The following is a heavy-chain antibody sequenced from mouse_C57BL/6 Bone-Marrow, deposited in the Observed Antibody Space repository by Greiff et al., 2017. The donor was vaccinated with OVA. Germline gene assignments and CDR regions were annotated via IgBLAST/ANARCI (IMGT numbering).Heavy chain of an antibody. CDR3: TRYWNGYYFDY. V-gene: IGHV1-15*01. J-gene: IGHJ2*01. D-gene: IGHD4-1*01. CDR2: IDPEAGGT. Sequence: VKVVESGAELVRPGASVTLSCKASGYTFTDYEMHWVKQTPVHGLEWIGAIDPEAGGTAYNQKFKGKAILTADKSSSTAYMELRSLTSEDSAVYYCTRYWNGYYFDYWGQGTTLTVSS. CDR1: GYTFTDYE.